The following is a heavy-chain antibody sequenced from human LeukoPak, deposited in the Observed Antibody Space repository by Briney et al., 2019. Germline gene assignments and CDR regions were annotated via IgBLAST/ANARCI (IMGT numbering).Heavy chain of an antibody. CDR2: IIPIFGTA. CDR1: GGTFSSYA. D-gene: IGHD5-12*01. Sequence: SVKVSCKASGGTFSSYAISWVRQAPGQGLEWMGGIIPIFGTANYAQKFQGRVTITADESTSTAYMELSSLRSEGTAVYYCARVGDSGYDVDYFDYCGQGTLVTVSS. J-gene: IGHJ4*02. CDR3: ARVGDSGYDVDYFDY. V-gene: IGHV1-69*13.